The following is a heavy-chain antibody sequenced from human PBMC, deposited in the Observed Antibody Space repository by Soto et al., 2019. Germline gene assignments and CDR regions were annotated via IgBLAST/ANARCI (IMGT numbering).Heavy chain of an antibody. CDR3: ARGGHVVVVTAALDY. CDR2: VNPSGGHT. V-gene: IGHV1-46*01. J-gene: IGHJ4*02. CDR1: GDTFTDYY. D-gene: IGHD2-21*02. Sequence: QVQLMQSGAEVKKPGASVKVSCKASGDTFTDYYIHWVRQAPGQGLEWMGTVNPSGGHTTYAQHLQGRVTMTRDTSTSTLYMELTSLTSDDTAIYYWARGGHVVVVTAALDYWGQGTLVTVSS.